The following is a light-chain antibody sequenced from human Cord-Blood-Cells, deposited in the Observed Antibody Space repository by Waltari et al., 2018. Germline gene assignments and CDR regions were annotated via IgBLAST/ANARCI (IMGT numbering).Light chain of an antibody. CDR1: SSDVGGYNY. V-gene: IGLV2-11*01. Sequence: QSALTQPRSVSGSPGPSVTISCTGTSSDVGGYNYVSWYQPHPGKAPKLMIYDVSKRPSGVPDRFSGSKSGNTASLTISGLQAEDEADYYCCSYAGRVFGGGTKLTVL. CDR3: CSYAGRV. CDR2: DVS. J-gene: IGLJ3*02.